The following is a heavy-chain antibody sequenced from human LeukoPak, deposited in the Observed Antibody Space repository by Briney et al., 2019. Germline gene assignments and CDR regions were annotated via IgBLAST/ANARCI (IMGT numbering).Heavy chain of an antibody. J-gene: IGHJ5*02. CDR2: IYYSGST. V-gene: IGHV4-39*07. CDR1: GGSISSSSYY. D-gene: IGHD6-13*01. CDR3: ARQLSYSSSWYGVGWFDP. Sequence: SETLSLTCTVSGGSISSSSYYWGWIRQPPGKGLEWIGSIYYSGSTYYNPSLKSRVTISVDTSKNQFSLKLSSVTAADTAVYYCARQLSYSSSWYGVGWFDPWGQGTLVTVSS.